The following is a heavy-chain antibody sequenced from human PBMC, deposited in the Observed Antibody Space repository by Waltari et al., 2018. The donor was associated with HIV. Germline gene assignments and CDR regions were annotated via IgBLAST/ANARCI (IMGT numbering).Heavy chain of an antibody. D-gene: IGHD6-19*01. CDR1: GSTFGEHA. CDR3: IRDRVVAGTVY. CDR2: IRSKTYGGTT. Sequence: EVQLVESVGVLVQPGRYLRLSCTVSGSTFGEHAMRWVRQAPGKGLEWVGFIRSKTYGGTTEYAASVKGRFTISRDDSKSIAYLQMNSLKTEDTAVYYCIRDRVVAGTVYWGQGTLVTVSS. J-gene: IGHJ4*02. V-gene: IGHV3-49*04.